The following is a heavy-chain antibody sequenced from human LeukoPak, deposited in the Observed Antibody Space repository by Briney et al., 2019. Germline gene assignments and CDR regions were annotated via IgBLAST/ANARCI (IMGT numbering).Heavy chain of an antibody. V-gene: IGHV4-34*01. D-gene: IGHD3-10*01. Sequence: SETLSLTCAVYGGSFSGYYWSWIRQPPGKGLEWIGEINHSGSTNYNPSLKSRVTISVDTSKNQFSLKLSSVTAADTAVYYCARHDGAGFGESSPFDAFDIWGQGTMVTVSS. CDR3: ARHDGAGFGESSPFDAFDI. CDR2: INHSGST. CDR1: GGSFSGYY. J-gene: IGHJ3*02.